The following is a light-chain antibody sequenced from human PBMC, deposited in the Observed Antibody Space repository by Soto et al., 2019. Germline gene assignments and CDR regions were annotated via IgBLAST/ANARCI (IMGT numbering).Light chain of an antibody. CDR1: QSVSSN. V-gene: IGKV3-15*01. CDR2: GAS. J-gene: IGKJ1*01. CDR3: PQYNNWPPDRT. Sequence: EIVMTQSPATLSVSPGERATLSCRASQSVSSNLAWYQQKPVQAPRLLIYGASTRATGIPARFSGSGSGTEFTLTISSLQAEDFAIYFCPQYNNWPPDRTFGQGTKVEIK.